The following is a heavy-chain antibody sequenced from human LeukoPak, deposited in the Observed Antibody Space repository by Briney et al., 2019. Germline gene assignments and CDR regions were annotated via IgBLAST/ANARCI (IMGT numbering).Heavy chain of an antibody. V-gene: IGHV3-74*01. D-gene: IGHD1-26*01. CDR3: ARDKVSGSYYGLDY. CDR1: GFTFSIYW. J-gene: IGHJ4*02. Sequence: GGSLRLSCAASGFTFSIYWMHWVRQAPGKGLVWVSHINSDGSSTRYADSVKGRFTISRNNAKNTLYLQMNSLRAEDSGVYYCARDKVSGSYYGLDYWGQGTLVTVSS. CDR2: INSDGSST.